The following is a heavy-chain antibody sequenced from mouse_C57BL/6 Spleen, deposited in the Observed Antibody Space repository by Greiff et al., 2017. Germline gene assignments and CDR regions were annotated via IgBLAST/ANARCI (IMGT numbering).Heavy chain of an antibody. J-gene: IGHJ2*01. CDR2: IDPSDSAT. Sequence: QVQLQQPGAELVRPGSSVKLSCKASGYTFTSYWMHWVKQRPIQGLEWIGNIDPSDSATHYNQKFKDKATLTVDKSSSTAYMHLSSLTSEDSAVYYCASYGNFDYWGQGTTLTVSS. D-gene: IGHD2-1*01. CDR1: GYTFTSYW. CDR3: ASYGNFDY. V-gene: IGHV1-52*01.